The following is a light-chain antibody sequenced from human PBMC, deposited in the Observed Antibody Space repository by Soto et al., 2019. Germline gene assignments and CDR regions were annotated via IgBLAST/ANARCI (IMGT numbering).Light chain of an antibody. J-gene: IGKJ1*01. V-gene: IGKV3-11*01. Sequence: ESVLTQSPATLSVSPGERATLSCRASQSVSSSLAWYQQNLGQAPRLLIYGASNRATGIPARFSGSGSGTDFPLLISSLEPEDFAVYYCQQGSTWPWTFGQGTRWIS. CDR3: QQGSTWPWT. CDR2: GAS. CDR1: QSVSSS.